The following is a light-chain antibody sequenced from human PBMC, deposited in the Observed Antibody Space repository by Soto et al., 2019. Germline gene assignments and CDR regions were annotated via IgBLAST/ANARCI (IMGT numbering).Light chain of an antibody. CDR2: GNN. CDR3: ASWDDGLNGWV. CDR1: GPNIGINT. J-gene: IGLJ3*02. V-gene: IGLV1-44*01. Sequence: QSVLTQPPSASGTPGQRVTISCSGSGPNIGINTVNWYRQLPGTAPQLLIYGNNQRPSGVPDRFSGSKSGTSGSLVISGLQSEDEADYYCASWDDGLNGWVFGGGTQLTVL.